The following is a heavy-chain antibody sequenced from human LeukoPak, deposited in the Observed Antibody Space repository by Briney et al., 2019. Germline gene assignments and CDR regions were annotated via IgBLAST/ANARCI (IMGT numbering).Heavy chain of an antibody. Sequence: PSLTLSLTCAVSGDSISSGTYSWTWIRQPPGKGLEWIGFISHSGGTYYNPSLKSRVTMSVDRSENQFSLKLSSVTAADTAVYYCARGLIVPSTIFDYWGQGALVTVSP. V-gene: IGHV4-30-2*01. J-gene: IGHJ4*02. CDR2: ISHSGGT. CDR1: GDSISSGTYS. CDR3: ARGLIVPSTIFDY. D-gene: IGHD2-2*01.